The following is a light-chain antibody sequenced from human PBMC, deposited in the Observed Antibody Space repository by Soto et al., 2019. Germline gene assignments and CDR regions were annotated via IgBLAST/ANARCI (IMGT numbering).Light chain of an antibody. Sequence: EIVMTQSPATLSVSPGERATLSCRASQSVSSNLAWYQQKPGQAPRLLIYGASTRATGIPARFSGSGSGTEFTLTISSLPSEDFAVYYCQQYNNWPPVITFGPGTKVDIK. V-gene: IGKV3-15*01. J-gene: IGKJ3*01. CDR2: GAS. CDR1: QSVSSN. CDR3: QQYNNWPPVIT.